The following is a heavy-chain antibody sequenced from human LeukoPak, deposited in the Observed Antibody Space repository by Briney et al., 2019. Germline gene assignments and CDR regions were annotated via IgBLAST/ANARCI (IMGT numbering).Heavy chain of an antibody. Sequence: GSLRLSCAASGFTFSSYWMHWVRQAPGKGLVWVSRINTDGSTTSYADSVKGRFTISRDNAKNTLYLQMNSLRAEDTAVYYCAKDGGTGTKYYYYYMDVWGKGTTVTVSS. CDR1: GFTFSSYW. V-gene: IGHV3-74*01. J-gene: IGHJ6*03. CDR3: AKDGGTGTKYYYYYMDV. D-gene: IGHD1-1*01. CDR2: INTDGSTT.